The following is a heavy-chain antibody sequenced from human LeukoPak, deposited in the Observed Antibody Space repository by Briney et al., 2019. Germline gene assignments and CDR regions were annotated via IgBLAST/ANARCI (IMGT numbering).Heavy chain of an antibody. V-gene: IGHV3-48*02. Sequence: GGSLRLSCAASGLTFSTYSMNWVRQAPGKGPEWVSYISSSSSTIYYADSVKGRFTISGDNAKNSLHLQMNTLRDEDTAVYYCAREYSSSSGKALDYWGQGTLVAVSS. J-gene: IGHJ4*02. CDR3: AREYSSSSGKALDY. CDR1: GLTFSTYS. CDR2: ISSSSSTI. D-gene: IGHD6-6*01.